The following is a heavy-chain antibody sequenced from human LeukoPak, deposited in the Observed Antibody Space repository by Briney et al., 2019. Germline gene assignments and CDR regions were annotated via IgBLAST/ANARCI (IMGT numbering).Heavy chain of an antibody. CDR1: RFTLSTYW. D-gene: IGHD3-22*01. J-gene: IGHJ6*02. CDR3: ARRTPLRYYYDSSGYGMDV. Sequence: SGGSLRLSCAASRFTLSTYWMSWVRQAPGKGLEWVAHIKQDGSQEYYVDSVKGRFTISRDSAKNSLYLQMNSLRAEDTAVYYCARRTPLRYYYDSSGYGMDVWGQGTTVTVSS. V-gene: IGHV3-7*01. CDR2: IKQDGSQE.